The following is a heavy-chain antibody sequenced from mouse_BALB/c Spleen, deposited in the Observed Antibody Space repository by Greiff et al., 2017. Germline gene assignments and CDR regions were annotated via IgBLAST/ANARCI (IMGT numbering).Heavy chain of an antibody. CDR2: ISSGSSTI. J-gene: IGHJ4*01. V-gene: IGHV5-17*02. Sequence: EVNVVESGGGLVQPGGSRKLSCAASGFTFSSFGMHWVRQAPEKGLEWVAYISSGSSTIYYADTVKGRFTISRDNPKNTLFLQMTSLRSEDTAMYYCARSPYFYAMDYWGQGTSVTVSS. CDR1: GFTFSSFG. D-gene: IGHD1-1*01. CDR3: ARSPYFYAMDY.